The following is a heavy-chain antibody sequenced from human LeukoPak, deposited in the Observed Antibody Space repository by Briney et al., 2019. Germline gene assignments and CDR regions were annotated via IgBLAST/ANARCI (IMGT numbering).Heavy chain of an antibody. V-gene: IGHV4-34*01. J-gene: IGHJ5*02. CDR2: INHSGST. CDR1: GGSFSGYY. CDR3: ARGITIFGVVIRFDP. Sequence: SETLSLTCAVYGGSFSGYYWSWIRQPPGKGLEWIGEINHSGSTNYNPSLKSRVTISVDTSKNQFSLKLSSVTAADTAVYYCARGITIFGVVIRFDPWGQGTLVTVSS. D-gene: IGHD3-3*01.